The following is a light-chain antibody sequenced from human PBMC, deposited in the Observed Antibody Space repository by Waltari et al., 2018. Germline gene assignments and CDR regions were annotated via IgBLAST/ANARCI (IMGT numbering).Light chain of an antibody. Sequence: DIQMTQSPSSLSASIGDRVTITCRASQSINSYLNWYQKKPGKAPNLLIYDASSLQSGVPSRFSGSGSGTDFTLTISSLQPEDFATYYCQQSFSTSITFGQGTRLEIK. CDR2: DAS. CDR3: QQSFSTSIT. J-gene: IGKJ5*01. V-gene: IGKV1-39*01. CDR1: QSINSY.